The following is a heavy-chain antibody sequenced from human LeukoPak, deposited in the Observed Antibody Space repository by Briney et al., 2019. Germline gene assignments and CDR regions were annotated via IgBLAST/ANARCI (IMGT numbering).Heavy chain of an antibody. D-gene: IGHD1-26*01. CDR3: ARRPIVGSKGFYFDP. J-gene: IGHJ5*02. V-gene: IGHV4-59*08. Sequence: PSETLSLTCTVFGGSISSYYWSWIRQPPGKGLEWIGYSYYSGSTNYNPSLKSRVTISVDSSKNQFSLKLASLTAADTAIYYCARRPIVGSKGFYFDPWGQGTLVTVSS. CDR2: SYYSGST. CDR1: GGSISSYY.